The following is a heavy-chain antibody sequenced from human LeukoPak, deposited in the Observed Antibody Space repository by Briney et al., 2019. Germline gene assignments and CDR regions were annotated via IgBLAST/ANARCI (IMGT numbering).Heavy chain of an antibody. Sequence: PGGSLRLSCAASGFTFSDYTMHWVRQAPGKGLEWVAVTSFDGSIKHYADSVKGRFTISRDNSRDTLYLQMNSLRAEDTAVYYCARDPPGGGWCGEYWGQGTLVTVSS. CDR2: TSFDGSIK. CDR3: ARDPPGGGWCGEY. J-gene: IGHJ4*02. CDR1: GFTFSDYT. V-gene: IGHV3-30*01. D-gene: IGHD3-10*01.